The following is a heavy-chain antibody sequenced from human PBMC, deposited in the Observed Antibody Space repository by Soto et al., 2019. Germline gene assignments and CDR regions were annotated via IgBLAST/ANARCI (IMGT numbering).Heavy chain of an antibody. D-gene: IGHD2-15*01. CDR1: GGSFSGYC. CDR3: ARAAVAATLDY. V-gene: IGHV4-34*01. Sequence: PSETLSLTCAVYGGSFSGYCWSWIRQSPGKGLEWIGEINPSGSSNYNPSLKSRITISADTSKNQFSLKLSSMTAADTAVYYCARAAVAATLDYWAQGTLVTVSS. J-gene: IGHJ4*02. CDR2: INPSGSS.